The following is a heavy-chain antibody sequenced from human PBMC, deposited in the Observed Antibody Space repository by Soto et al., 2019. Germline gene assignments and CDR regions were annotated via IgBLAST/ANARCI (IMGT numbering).Heavy chain of an antibody. CDR1: GGSISSSSYY. CDR2: IYYSGST. CDR3: ARVWTYYGDHEGADD. J-gene: IGHJ4*02. V-gene: IGHV4-39*01. D-gene: IGHD4-17*01. Sequence: SETLSLTCTVSGGSISSSSYYWGWIRQPPGKGLEWIGSIYYSGSTYYNPSLKSRVTISVDTSKNQFSLKLSSVTAADTAVYYCARVWTYYGDHEGADDWGQGTLVIVSS.